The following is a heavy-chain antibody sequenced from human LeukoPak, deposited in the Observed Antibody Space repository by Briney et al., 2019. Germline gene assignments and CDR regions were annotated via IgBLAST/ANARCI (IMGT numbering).Heavy chain of an antibody. CDR1: GFTFSSYS. CDR2: ISYDGSNK. Sequence: PGGSLRLSCAASGFTFSSYSMNWVRQAPGKGLEWVAVISYDGSNKYYADSVKGRFTISRDNSKNTLYLQMNSLRAEDTAVYYCARDGEKYSTTSGSDYWGQGTLVTVSS. J-gene: IGHJ4*02. CDR3: ARDGEKYSTTSGSDY. D-gene: IGHD6-6*01. V-gene: IGHV3-30*03.